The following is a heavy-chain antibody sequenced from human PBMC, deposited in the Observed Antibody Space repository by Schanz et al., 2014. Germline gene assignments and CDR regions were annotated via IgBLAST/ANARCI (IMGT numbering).Heavy chain of an antibody. CDR1: GFTFSSYA. CDR2: ISGSGGST. D-gene: IGHD3-10*01. J-gene: IGHJ4*02. V-gene: IGHV3-23*01. Sequence: EVHLLESGGGLVEPGGSLRLSCTASGFTFSSYAINWVRQSPGRGLEWVSAISGSGGSTYYADSVKGRFTISRDNSKNTLYLQMDSLRAEDPAVYYCTADLWFGAVWGVWWGQGTLVTVSS. CDR3: TADLWFGAVWGVW.